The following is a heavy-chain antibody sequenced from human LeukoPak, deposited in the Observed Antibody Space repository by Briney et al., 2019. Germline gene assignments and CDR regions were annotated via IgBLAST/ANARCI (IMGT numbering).Heavy chain of an antibody. J-gene: IGHJ4*02. CDR1: GFTFSSYA. Sequence: PGRSLRLSCAASGFTFSSYAMHWVRQAPGKGLEWVAVISYDGSNKYYADSVKGRFTISRDNAKNSLYLQMNSLRAEDTALYYCARTYYYGSGSYPTSFDYWGQGTLVTVSS. V-gene: IGHV3-30*04. D-gene: IGHD3-10*01. CDR3: ARTYYYGSGSYPTSFDY. CDR2: ISYDGSNK.